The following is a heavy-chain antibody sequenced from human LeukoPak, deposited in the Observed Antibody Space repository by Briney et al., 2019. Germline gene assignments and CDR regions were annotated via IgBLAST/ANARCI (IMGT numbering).Heavy chain of an antibody. CDR2: ISYDGSNK. CDR1: GFTFSNYG. Sequence: PGGPLRLSCAASGFTFSNYGMHWLPKAPGKGLEGVAVISYDGSNKYYADSVKGRFTISSDNSKNTLYLQMNSLRAEDTAVYYCAKEGDTYYYDNSGKLDYWGQGTLVSVCS. D-gene: IGHD3-22*01. V-gene: IGHV3-30*18. J-gene: IGHJ4*02. CDR3: AKEGDTYYYDNSGKLDY.